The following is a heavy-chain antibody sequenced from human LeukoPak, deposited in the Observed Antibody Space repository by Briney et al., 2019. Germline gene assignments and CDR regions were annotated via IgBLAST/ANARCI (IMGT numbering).Heavy chain of an antibody. D-gene: IGHD1-7*01. J-gene: IGHJ4*02. CDR1: GYTFTSYA. CDR2: ISAYNGNT. Sequence: ASVKVSCKASGYTFTSYAMHWVRQAPGQGLEWMGWISAYNGNTNYAQKLQGRVTMTTDTSTSTAYMELRSLRSDDTAVYYCARVEDITGTTYWGQGTLVTVSS. V-gene: IGHV1-18*01. CDR3: ARVEDITGTTY.